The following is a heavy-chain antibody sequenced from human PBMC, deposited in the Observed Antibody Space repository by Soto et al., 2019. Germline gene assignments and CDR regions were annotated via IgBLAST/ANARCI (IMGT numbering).Heavy chain of an antibody. V-gene: IGHV4-30-4*01. CDR2: IYYTGSA. J-gene: IGHJ4*02. CDR3: ARVDILTGYHY. CDR1: GGAVSSGDFC. D-gene: IGHD3-9*01. Sequence: SETLSFTCTVSGGAVSSGDFCWSWIRQPPGKGLEWIGYIYYTGSAYYSPSLKSRVTISLDTSKNQFSLNLTSVTAADTAVSFCARVDILTGYHYWGQGTQVTVSS.